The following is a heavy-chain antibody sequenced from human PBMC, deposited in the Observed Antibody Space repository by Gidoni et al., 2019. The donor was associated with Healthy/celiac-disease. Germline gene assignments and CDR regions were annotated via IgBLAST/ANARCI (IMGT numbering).Heavy chain of an antibody. Sequence: QVQLQQWGAGLLKPSETLSLTCAVYGGSFSGYYWSWIRQPPGKGLEWIGEINHSGSTNYNPSLKSRVTISVDTSKNQFSLRLSSVTAADTAVYYCARARGYDISYYYMDVWGKGTTVTVSS. CDR3: ARARGYDISYYYMDV. CDR2: INHSGST. V-gene: IGHV4-34*01. D-gene: IGHD3-9*01. CDR1: GGSFSGYY. J-gene: IGHJ6*03.